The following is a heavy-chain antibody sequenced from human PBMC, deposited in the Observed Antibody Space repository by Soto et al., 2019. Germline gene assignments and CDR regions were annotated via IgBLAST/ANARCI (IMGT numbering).Heavy chain of an antibody. Sequence: EVQLLESGGVLVQPGGSLRLSCAASGFTFSSYALSWVRQAPGNGLEWVSGISGDGATTYYTDSVKGRFTISRDSSTNTLFLRMNSLRAEDSAVYYCARDLTSSGRSTYLGYWGQGTLVTVSS. CDR3: ARDLTSSGRSTYLGY. D-gene: IGHD6-19*01. J-gene: IGHJ4*02. CDR2: ISGDGATT. V-gene: IGHV3-23*01. CDR1: GFTFSSYA.